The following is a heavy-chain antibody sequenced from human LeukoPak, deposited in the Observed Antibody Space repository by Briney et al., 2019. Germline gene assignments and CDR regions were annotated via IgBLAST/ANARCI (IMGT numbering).Heavy chain of an antibody. V-gene: IGHV4-61*02. CDR3: ARGRPYFDY. CDR1: GGSISSGRNY. J-gene: IGHJ4*02. Sequence: SETLSLTCTVSGGSISSGRNYWSWIRQPAGKGLEWIGRFYTSGSTNYNPSLKSRVTISVDTSKNQFSLNLSSVTAADTAVYYCARGRPYFDYWGQGTLVTVSS. CDR2: FYTSGST.